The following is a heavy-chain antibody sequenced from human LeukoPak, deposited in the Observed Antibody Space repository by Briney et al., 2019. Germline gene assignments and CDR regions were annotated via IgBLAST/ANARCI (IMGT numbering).Heavy chain of an antibody. CDR2: IRDYGTIT. J-gene: IGHJ2*01. V-gene: IGHV3-74*01. CDR3: ATQLYDSSGYYGYFDL. Sequence: PGGSLRLSCAASGFDFSSHWMHWVRQAPGKGLVWVSYIRDYGTITDYADSVKGRFTISRDNAKNTLYLQMNSLRPEDTAVYYCATQLYDSSGYYGYFDLWGRGTLVTVSS. D-gene: IGHD3-22*01. CDR1: GFDFSSHW.